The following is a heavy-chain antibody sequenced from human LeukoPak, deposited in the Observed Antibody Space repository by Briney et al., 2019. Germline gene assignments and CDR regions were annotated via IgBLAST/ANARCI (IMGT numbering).Heavy chain of an antibody. CDR2: LTGSGGST. CDR3: AREYGSGSYYYDY. CDR1: GFTLSSYA. Sequence: AGGSLRLSCAASGFTLSSYAMTWVRQAPGKGLEWVSALTGSGGSTHYADSVKGRFTISRDNSKNTLYLQMNSLRAEDTAVYFCAREYGSGSYYYDYWGQGTLVTVSS. J-gene: IGHJ4*02. V-gene: IGHV3-23*01. D-gene: IGHD3-10*01.